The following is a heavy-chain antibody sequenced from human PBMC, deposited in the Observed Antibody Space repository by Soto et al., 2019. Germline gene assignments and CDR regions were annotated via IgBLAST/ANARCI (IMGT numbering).Heavy chain of an antibody. D-gene: IGHD5-18*01. CDR1: GFTFTTYA. J-gene: IGHJ3*01. V-gene: IGHV3-23*01. CDR2: ISGSGGSA. Sequence: EVRLLESGGGLVRPGGSLRLSCAASGFTFTTYAMNWVRQPPGKGLEWVSVISGSGGSAYYADSVQGRFSISRDNSNNTLYLLMNNLRAEDTAIYYCVREGCGCFYTWGRGTMVTVSS. CDR3: VREGCGCFYT.